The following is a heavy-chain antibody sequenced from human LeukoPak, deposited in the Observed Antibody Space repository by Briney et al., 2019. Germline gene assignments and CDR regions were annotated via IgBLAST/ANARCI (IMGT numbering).Heavy chain of an antibody. D-gene: IGHD5-12*01. CDR2: INPSGGST. Sequence: ASVKVSCKASGYTFTSYYMHWVRQAPGQGLEWMGIINPSGGSTSYAQKFQGRVTMTRDTSTSTVYMEVSSLRAEDTAVYYCARGLLRAGYSGYDCLDYWGQGTLVTVSS. J-gene: IGHJ4*02. V-gene: IGHV1-46*01. CDR1: GYTFTSYY. CDR3: ARGLLRAGYSGYDCLDY.